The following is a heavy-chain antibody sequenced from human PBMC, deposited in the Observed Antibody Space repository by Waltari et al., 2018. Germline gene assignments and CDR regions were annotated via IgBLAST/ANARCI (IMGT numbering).Heavy chain of an antibody. CDR1: GGSISSGSYY. V-gene: IGHV4-61*09. CDR2: IYTSGST. J-gene: IGHJ4*02. Sequence: QVQLQESGPGLVKPSQTLSLTCTVSGGSISSGSYYWSWIRQPAGKGLEWIGYIYTSGSTNYNPSLKSRVTISVDTSKNQFSLKLSSVIAADTAVYYCARGHYGDFDYWGQGTLVTVSS. D-gene: IGHD4-17*01. CDR3: ARGHYGDFDY.